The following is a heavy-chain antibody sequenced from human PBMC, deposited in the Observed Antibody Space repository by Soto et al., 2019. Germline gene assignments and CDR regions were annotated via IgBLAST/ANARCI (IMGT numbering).Heavy chain of an antibody. CDR3: ARGSAVRDYVWGSYRQTTYYFDY. D-gene: IGHD3-16*02. CDR1: GGSFSGYY. Sequence: SETLSLICAVYGGSFSGYYWSWIRQPPGKGLEWIGEINHSGSTNYNPSLKSRVTISVDTSKNQFSLKLSSVTAADTAVYYCARGSAVRDYVWGSYRQTTYYFDYWGQGTLVTVSS. V-gene: IGHV4-34*01. J-gene: IGHJ4*02. CDR2: INHSGST.